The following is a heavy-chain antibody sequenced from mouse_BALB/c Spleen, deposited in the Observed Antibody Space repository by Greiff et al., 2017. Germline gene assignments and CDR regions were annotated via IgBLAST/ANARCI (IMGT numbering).Heavy chain of an antibody. J-gene: IGHJ2*01. D-gene: IGHD1-1*01. CDR2: ILPGSGST. V-gene: IGHV1-9*01. Sequence: QVQLQQSGAELMKPGASVKISCKATGYTFSSYWIEWVKQRPGHGLEWIGEILPGSGSTNYNEKFKGKATFTADTSSNTAYMQLSSLTSEDSAVYYCASYYGSRKYFDYWGQGTTLTVSS. CDR1: GYTFSSYW. CDR3: ASYYGSRKYFDY.